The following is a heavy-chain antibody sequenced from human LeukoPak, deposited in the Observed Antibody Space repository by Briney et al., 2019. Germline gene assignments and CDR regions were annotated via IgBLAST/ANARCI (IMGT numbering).Heavy chain of an antibody. V-gene: IGHV4-39*01. CDR3: ARQLRVTTGVDY. Sequence: SATLSLTCTVACGSIGSSSYYWGWIRQPPGKGLEWVGSIYYSGSTYYNPSLKSRVTISVDTSKNQFSLKLSSVTAADTAVYYCARQLRVTTGVDYWGQGTLVTVSS. CDR2: IYYSGST. D-gene: IGHD4-17*01. CDR1: CGSIGSSSYY. J-gene: IGHJ4*02.